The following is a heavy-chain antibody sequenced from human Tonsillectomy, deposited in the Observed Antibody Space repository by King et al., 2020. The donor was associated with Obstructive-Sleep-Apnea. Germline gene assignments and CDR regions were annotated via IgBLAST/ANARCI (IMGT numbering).Heavy chain of an antibody. CDR1: DYSVSSFNY. CDR2: INHSGTT. D-gene: IGHD6-13*01. V-gene: IGHV4-38-2*02. J-gene: IGHJ3*02. CDR3: ANTRYSSSLDAFDI. Sequence: VQLQESGPGLVKPSETLSLTCTVSDYSVSSFNYWGWIRQPPGKGLEWIGSINHSGTTYHNPSLKSRVTISVDTSKNQFSLKLSSVTAADTAVYYCANTRYSSSLDAFDIWGQGTMVTVSS.